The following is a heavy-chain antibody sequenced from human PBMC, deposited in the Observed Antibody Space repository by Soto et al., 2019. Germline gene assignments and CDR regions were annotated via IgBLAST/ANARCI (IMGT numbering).Heavy chain of an antibody. Sequence: QITLKESGPPLVKPTQTLTLTCTFSGFSLSTTGVGVGWIRQPPGKALEWLASIYWDDDKRYSTSLRSRLTITKHTSNNLVVLMMTDMNPGDTGTHYCAHTLYTRAYDKGWFDPWGPGTLVTVSS. V-gene: IGHV2-5*02. CDR2: IYWDDDK. J-gene: IGHJ5*02. D-gene: IGHD3-22*01. CDR1: GFSLSTTGVG. CDR3: AHTLYTRAYDKGWFDP.